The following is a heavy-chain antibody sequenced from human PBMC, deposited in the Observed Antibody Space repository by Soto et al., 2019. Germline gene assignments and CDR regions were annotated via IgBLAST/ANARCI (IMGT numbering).Heavy chain of an antibody. J-gene: IGHJ3*02. Sequence: SETLSLTCTVSGGSISSSSYYWGWIRQPPGKGLEWIGSIYYSVSTYYYPSLKRRVTLSVDTSKNQFSLKLSSVTAADTAVYYCARQQQAGAFDSWGQGTMVTVSS. V-gene: IGHV4-39*01. CDR3: ARQQQAGAFDS. CDR2: IYYSVST. D-gene: IGHD6-13*01. CDR1: GGSISSSSYY.